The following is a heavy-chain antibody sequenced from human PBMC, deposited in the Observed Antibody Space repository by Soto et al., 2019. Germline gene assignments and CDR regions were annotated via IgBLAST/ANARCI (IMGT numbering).Heavy chain of an antibody. CDR2: ISSSNGHT. J-gene: IGHJ6*02. D-gene: IGHD3-3*01. CDR3: AISTWRGSYFGLDV. CDR1: GYTFSDYG. Sequence: QVHLVQSGPEVKKPGASVKVSCKASGYTFSDYGMNWVRQDPGQGLEWLGWISSSNGHTKFAHKFQGRVTMTTDTPTTTVYMELRSLRSDDTAVYYCAISTWRGSYFGLDVWGQGTTVTVSS. V-gene: IGHV1-18*04.